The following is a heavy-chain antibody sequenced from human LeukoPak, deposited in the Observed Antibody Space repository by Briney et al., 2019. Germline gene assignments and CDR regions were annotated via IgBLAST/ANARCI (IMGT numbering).Heavy chain of an antibody. V-gene: IGHV3-21*01. D-gene: IGHD4-23*01. CDR1: GFTFSSYG. CDR2: ISSGSSYI. J-gene: IGHJ4*02. Sequence: PGGSLRLSCAASGFTFSSYGMNWVRQAPGKGLEWVSSISSGSSYIYYADSVKGRFTISRDNAKNSLYLQMNSLRAEDTAVYYCASLPTVVTPAVDYWGQGTLVTVSS. CDR3: ASLPTVVTPAVDY.